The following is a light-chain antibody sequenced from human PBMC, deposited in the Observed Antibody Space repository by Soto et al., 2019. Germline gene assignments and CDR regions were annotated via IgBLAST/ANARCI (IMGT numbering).Light chain of an antibody. J-gene: IGKJ2*02. CDR3: QQSYITRRT. CDR2: AAS. CDR1: QSISTY. Sequence: DIQMTQSPSSLSASVGDRVTITCRASQSISTYVNWYQQKPGKAPNLLIYAASNLQSGVPSRFSGSGSGTDFTLTISSLQPEDFATYYCQQSYITRRTFGQGTKLEIK. V-gene: IGKV1-39*01.